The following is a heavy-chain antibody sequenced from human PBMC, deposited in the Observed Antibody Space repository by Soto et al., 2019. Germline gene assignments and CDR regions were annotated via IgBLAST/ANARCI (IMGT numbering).Heavy chain of an antibody. Sequence: GGSLRLSCAASGFTFSSYWIHWVRQAPGKGLVWVSRINSDGSTTSYADSVKGRFTISRDNAKNTLYLQMNSLRAEDTAVYYCARDALPYGPYYFDYWGQGTLVTVSS. CDR1: GFTFSSYW. J-gene: IGHJ4*02. D-gene: IGHD4-17*01. CDR2: INSDGSTT. CDR3: ARDALPYGPYYFDY. V-gene: IGHV3-74*01.